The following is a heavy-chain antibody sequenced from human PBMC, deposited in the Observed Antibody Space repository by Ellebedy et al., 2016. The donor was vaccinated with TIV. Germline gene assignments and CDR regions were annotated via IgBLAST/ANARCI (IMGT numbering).Heavy chain of an antibody. CDR3: ARAAYSSSRFDMYFDL. V-gene: IGHV3-74*01. J-gene: IGHJ2*01. CDR2: LNTDGTST. Sequence: PGGSLRLSCVASGFTFSSFWMHWVRQTHGKGLVWVSRLNTDGTSTTYADSVKGRFTISRDNAKNTLYLQMSSLRAEDTAVYFCARAAYSSSRFDMYFDLWGRGTLVTVSS. D-gene: IGHD6-13*01. CDR1: GFTFSSFW.